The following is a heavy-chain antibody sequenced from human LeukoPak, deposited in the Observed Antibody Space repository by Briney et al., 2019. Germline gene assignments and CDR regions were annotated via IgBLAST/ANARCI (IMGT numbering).Heavy chain of an antibody. CDR2: INHSGST. V-gene: IGHV4-34*01. D-gene: IGHD1-26*01. CDR1: GGSFSGYY. J-gene: IGHJ6*03. CDR3: ARGYGGSYFHYYYYMDV. Sequence: SETLSLTCAVYGGSFSGYYWSWIRQPPGKGLEWIGEINHSGSTNYNPSLKSRVTISVDTSKNQFSLRLSSVTAADTAVYYCARGYGGSYFHYYYYMDVWGKGTTVTVSS.